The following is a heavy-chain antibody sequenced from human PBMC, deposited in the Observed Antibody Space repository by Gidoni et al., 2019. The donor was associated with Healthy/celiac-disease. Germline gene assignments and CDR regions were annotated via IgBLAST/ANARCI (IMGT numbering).Heavy chain of an antibody. CDR2: IYSGGST. D-gene: IGHD6-13*01. CDR3: AREQSGSRHYYYYGMDV. J-gene: IGHJ6*02. CDR1: GFTVSSNY. Sequence: EVQLVETGGGLIQPGGSLRLSCAASGFTVSSNYRSWVRQAPGTGLEWVSVIYSGGSTYSADPVKGRFTISIDNSKNTLYHQMNSLRAEDTAVYYCAREQSGSRHYYYYGMDVWGQGTTVTVSS. V-gene: IGHV3-53*02.